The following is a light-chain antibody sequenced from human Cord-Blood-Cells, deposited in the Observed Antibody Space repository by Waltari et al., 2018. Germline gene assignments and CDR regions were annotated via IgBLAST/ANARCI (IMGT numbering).Light chain of an antibody. Sequence: DIQMTQSPSSRAAAVGGRVTITCRSSQSISSYLNWYQQKPGKDHKLLIYAASSLQSGVPSRFSGSGSVTDVTLTISSLQPEDFATYYCQQSYSTPYTCGQGTKLEIK. CDR1: QSISSY. CDR2: AAS. CDR3: QQSYSTPYT. J-gene: IGKJ2*01. V-gene: IGKV1-39*01.